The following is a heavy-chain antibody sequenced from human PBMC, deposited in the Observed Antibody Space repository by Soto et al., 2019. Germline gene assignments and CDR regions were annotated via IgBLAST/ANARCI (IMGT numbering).Heavy chain of an antibody. V-gene: IGHV5-51*01. J-gene: IGHJ3*02. CDR2: MYPDDSDI. D-gene: IGHD4-4*01. CDR3: ATAYVYDFDNSNYHRDAFDI. CDR1: GYSFSFYW. Sequence: GESLKISCKASGYSFSFYWIGWVRQMPGKGLEWMAIMYPDDSDIRYSPSFEAHVTISADKSTSTAFLQWSSLKASDTAMYYCATAYVYDFDNSNYHRDAFDIWGQGTMVTVSS.